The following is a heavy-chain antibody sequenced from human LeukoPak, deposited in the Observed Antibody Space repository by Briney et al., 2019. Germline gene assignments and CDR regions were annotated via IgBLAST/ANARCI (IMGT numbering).Heavy chain of an antibody. V-gene: IGHV1-69*06. D-gene: IGHD1-7*01. J-gene: IGHJ4*02. Sequence: SVKVSCKASGYTFTSYGISWVRQAPGQGLEWMGGIIPIFGTANYAQKFQGRVTITADKSTSTAYMELSSLRSEDTAVYYCARDLWELELRPENPDYWGQGTLVTVSS. CDR3: ARDLWELELRPENPDY. CDR2: IIPIFGTA. CDR1: GYTFTSYG.